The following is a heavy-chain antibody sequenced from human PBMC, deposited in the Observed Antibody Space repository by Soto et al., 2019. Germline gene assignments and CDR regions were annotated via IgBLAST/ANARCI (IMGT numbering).Heavy chain of an antibody. CDR1: GYHLTGYS. CDR2: INPNSGGT. D-gene: IGHD3-22*01. J-gene: IGHJ4*02. V-gene: IGHV1-2*04. Sequence: QVQLVQSGAEVKKPGSSVKVSCKASGYHLTGYSMHWLRQAPGQVHEWMGWINPNSGGTNYAQKFQGWVTMTRDTSISSDYMELSRLRSDDTAVNDWYSSLRGLDSDASIAHYPLDYWGQGTLVTVSS. CDR3: YSSLRGLDSDASIAHYPLDY.